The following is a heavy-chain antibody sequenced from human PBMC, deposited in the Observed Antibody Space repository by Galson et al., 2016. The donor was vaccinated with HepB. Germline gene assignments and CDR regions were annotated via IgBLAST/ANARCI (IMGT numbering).Heavy chain of an antibody. CDR2: ISSDGTNK. CDR3: ARRTPELTWGITFDY. J-gene: IGHJ4*02. D-gene: IGHD1-20*01. Sequence: SLRLSCAASGFAFTTYPMHWVRQAPGKGLEWVAVISSDGTNKHYSDSVKGRLTVSRDNSKNTLYLQMNSLRAEDTAVYSCARRTPELTWGITFDYWGRGSLVTVSS. V-gene: IGHV3-30-3*01. CDR1: GFAFTTYP.